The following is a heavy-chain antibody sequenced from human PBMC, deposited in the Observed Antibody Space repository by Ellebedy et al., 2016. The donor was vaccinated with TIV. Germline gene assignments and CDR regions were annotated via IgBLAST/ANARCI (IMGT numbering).Heavy chain of an antibody. Sequence: ASVKVSCKASGYTFTGYYMHWVRQAPGQGLEWMGWINPNSGGTNYAQKFQGRVTMTRDTSISTAYMELSRLRSDDTAVYYCASFADYYDSSGYFDYWGQGTLVTVSS. V-gene: IGHV1-2*02. CDR3: ASFADYYDSSGYFDY. CDR2: INPNSGGT. CDR1: GYTFTGYY. D-gene: IGHD3-22*01. J-gene: IGHJ4*02.